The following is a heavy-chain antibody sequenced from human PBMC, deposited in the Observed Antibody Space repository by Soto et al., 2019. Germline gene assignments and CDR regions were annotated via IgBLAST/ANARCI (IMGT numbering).Heavy chain of an antibody. CDR1: GFSLTTRGVG. CDR3: AHRRRGFSYHFDY. J-gene: IGHJ4*02. Sequence: QITLKESGPALVKPTQTLTLTCTFSGFSLTTRGVGVGWFRQPPGKALEWLALIYWDDDKWYSPSLKTRLTIPEDTSKNQVPLTMTNVDPVDTATYYCAHRRRGFSYHFDYWGQGTLVTVSS. D-gene: IGHD5-18*01. CDR2: IYWDDDK. V-gene: IGHV2-5*02.